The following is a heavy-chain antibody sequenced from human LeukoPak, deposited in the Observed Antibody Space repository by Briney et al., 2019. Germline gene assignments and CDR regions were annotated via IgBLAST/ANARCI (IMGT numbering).Heavy chain of an antibody. CDR3: AKGMMVTTTFLDY. CDR1: GFTVSSNY. V-gene: IGHV3-53*01. J-gene: IGHJ4*02. D-gene: IGHD2-21*02. CDR2: IYKDGST. Sequence: PGGSLRLSCAASGFTVSSNYMSWVRQAPGKGLEWVSIIYKDGSTYYADSVKGQFIISRDNSKNTLYLQMNSLRAEDTAVYYCAKGMMVTTTFLDYWGQGTLVTVSS.